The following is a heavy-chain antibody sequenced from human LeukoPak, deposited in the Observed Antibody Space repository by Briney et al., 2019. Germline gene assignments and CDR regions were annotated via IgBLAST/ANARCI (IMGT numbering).Heavy chain of an antibody. CDR1: GFTFSSYW. CDR3: ARAPSEIGGYYPEYFRH. V-gene: IGHV3-74*01. CDR2: IKSDGST. D-gene: IGHD3-22*01. J-gene: IGHJ1*01. Sequence: GGSLRLSCAASGFTFSSYWMHWVRQAPGKGLVWVSRIKSDGSTNYADSVKGRFTISRDNAKNTVSLQMNSLRAEDTGVYYCARAPSEIGGYYPEYFRHWGQGTLVSVSA.